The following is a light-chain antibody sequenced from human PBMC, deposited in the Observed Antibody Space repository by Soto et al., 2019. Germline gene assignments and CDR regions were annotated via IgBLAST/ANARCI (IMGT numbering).Light chain of an antibody. J-gene: IGLJ2*01. CDR2: GNS. CDR1: SSNIGAGYD. CDR3: QSYDSSLGGYVV. Sequence: QSVLTQPPSVSGAAGQRGTISCTGSSSNIGAGYDVHWYQQLPGTAPKLLIYGNSNRPSGVPDRFSGSKSGTSASLAITGLQAEDEADYNCQSYDSSLGGYVVVGAGTKLT. V-gene: IGLV1-40*01.